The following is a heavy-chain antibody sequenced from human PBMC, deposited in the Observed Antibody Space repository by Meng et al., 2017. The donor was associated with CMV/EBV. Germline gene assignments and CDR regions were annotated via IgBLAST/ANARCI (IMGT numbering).Heavy chain of an antibody. CDR2: INHSGST. D-gene: IGHD2-15*01. V-gene: IGHV4-34*01. CDR3: ASSLTYPDY. Sequence: QVQLPQLGAGLLTPSLTRSLPCAVYVGSFSGYYWSWIRQPPGKGLEWIGEINHSGSTNYNPSLKSRVTISVDTSKNQFSLKLSSVTAADTAVYYCASSLTYPDYWGQGTLVTVSS. J-gene: IGHJ4*02. CDR1: VGSFSGYY.